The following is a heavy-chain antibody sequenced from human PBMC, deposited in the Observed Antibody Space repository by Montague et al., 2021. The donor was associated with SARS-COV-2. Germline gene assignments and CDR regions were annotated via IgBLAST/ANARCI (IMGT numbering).Heavy chain of an antibody. Sequence: SLRLSFSASGFTFDDYAMHWVRQAPGKGLEWVSLISWDGGSTYYADSVKGRFTISRDNSKNSLYLQMNSLRAEDTALYYCAKDIERLRWGDYGMDVWGQGTTVTVSS. V-gene: IGHV3-43D*03. CDR3: AKDIERLRWGDYGMDV. D-gene: IGHD4-23*01. CDR2: ISWDGGST. CDR1: GFTFDDYA. J-gene: IGHJ6*02.